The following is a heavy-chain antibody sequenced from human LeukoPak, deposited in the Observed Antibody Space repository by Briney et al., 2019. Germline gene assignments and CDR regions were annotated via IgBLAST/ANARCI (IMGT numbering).Heavy chain of an antibody. CDR2: ISFDGKIS. Sequence: PGGSLRLSCAASGFTFNRYGMHWVRQAPGKGLEWVAVISFDGKISYYADSVKGRFIISRDNSKNMLYLQMDSLRADDSAIYYCAVDLAHGVPDYFDYWGQGTLVTVSS. J-gene: IGHJ4*02. D-gene: IGHD2-8*01. V-gene: IGHV3-30*03. CDR1: GFTFNRYG. CDR3: AVDLAHGVPDYFDY.